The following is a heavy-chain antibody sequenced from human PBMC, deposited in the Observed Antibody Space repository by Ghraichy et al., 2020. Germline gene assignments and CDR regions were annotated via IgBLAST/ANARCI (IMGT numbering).Heavy chain of an antibody. Sequence: GGSLRLSCAASGFTFSSYSMNWVRQAPGKGLEWVSSISSSSSYIYYADSVKGRFTISRDNAKNSLYLQMNSLRAEDTAVYYCARDSPGYCSGGSCYEDAFDIWGQGTMVTVSS. D-gene: IGHD2-15*01. CDR3: ARDSPGYCSGGSCYEDAFDI. J-gene: IGHJ3*02. CDR2: ISSSSSYI. CDR1: GFTFSSYS. V-gene: IGHV3-21*01.